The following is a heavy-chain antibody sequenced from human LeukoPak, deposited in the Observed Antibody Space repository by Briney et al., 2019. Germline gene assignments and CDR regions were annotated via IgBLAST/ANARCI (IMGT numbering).Heavy chain of an antibody. J-gene: IGHJ6*03. Sequence: PGGSLRLSCAASGFTFSSYAMHWVRQAPGKGLEWVAVISYDGSNKYYADSVKGRFTISRDNSKNTLYLQMNSLRAEDTAVYYCVREPIAVAGTFYYYMDVWGKGTTVTVSS. CDR1: GFTFSSYA. V-gene: IGHV3-30*04. D-gene: IGHD6-19*01. CDR2: ISYDGSNK. CDR3: VREPIAVAGTFYYYMDV.